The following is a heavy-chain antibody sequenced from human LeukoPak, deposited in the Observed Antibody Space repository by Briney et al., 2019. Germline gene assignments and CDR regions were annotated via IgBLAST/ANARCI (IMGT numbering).Heavy chain of an antibody. J-gene: IGHJ5*02. CDR2: IYYSGST. V-gene: IGHV4-31*03. D-gene: IGHD2-21*01. CDR3: ARASGGEVSWFDP. Sequence: SGTLSLTCTVSGGSISSGGYYWSWIRQHPGKGLEWIGYIYYSGSTYYNPSLKSRVTISVDTSKNQFSLKLSSVTAADTAVYYCARASGGEVSWFDPWGQGTLVTVSS. CDR1: GGSISSGGYY.